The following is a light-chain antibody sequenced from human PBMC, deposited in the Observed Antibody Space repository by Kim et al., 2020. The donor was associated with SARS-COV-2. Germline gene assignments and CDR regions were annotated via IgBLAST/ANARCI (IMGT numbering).Light chain of an antibody. CDR2: GAS. CDR3: QQYGSSPSWT. CDR1: PSVSSSY. Sequence: PGERATLSCRASPSVSSSYLAWYQQKPGQAPRLLIYGASSRATGIPDRFSGSGSGTDLTLTISRLEPEDFAVYYCQQYGSSPSWTFGQGTKVDIK. J-gene: IGKJ1*01. V-gene: IGKV3-20*01.